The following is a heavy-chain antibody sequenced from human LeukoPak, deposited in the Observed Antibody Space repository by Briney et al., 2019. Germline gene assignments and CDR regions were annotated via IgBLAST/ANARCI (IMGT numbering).Heavy chain of an antibody. CDR2: IYTSGST. J-gene: IGHJ4*02. Sequence: ESSQTLSLTCTVSGGSISSGSYYWSWIRQPAGKGLEWIGRIYTSGSTNYNPSLKSRVTISVDTSKNQFSLKLSSVTAADTAVYYCARDYYDSSGYYFPFDYWGQGTLVTVSS. CDR3: ARDYYDSSGYYFPFDY. V-gene: IGHV4-61*02. D-gene: IGHD3-22*01. CDR1: GGSISSGSYY.